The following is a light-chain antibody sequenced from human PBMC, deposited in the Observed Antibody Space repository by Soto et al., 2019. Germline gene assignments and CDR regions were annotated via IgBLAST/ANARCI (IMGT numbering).Light chain of an antibody. CDR3: QQRSNWPIT. J-gene: IGKJ5*01. Sequence: EIVLTQSPATLSLSPGERATLSCRASQSVSSYLAWYQQKPGQAPRLLIYDASNRATGIPARFSGSGSGTDFTRTISSLEPEDFALYYCQQRSNWPITFGQGTRLEIK. V-gene: IGKV3-11*01. CDR1: QSVSSY. CDR2: DAS.